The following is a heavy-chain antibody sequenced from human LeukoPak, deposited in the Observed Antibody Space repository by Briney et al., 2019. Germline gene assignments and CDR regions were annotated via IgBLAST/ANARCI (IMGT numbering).Heavy chain of an antibody. CDR1: GGSISSGGYY. CDR2: IYYSGST. V-gene: IGHV4-30-4*08. J-gene: IGHJ5*02. Sequence: PSQTLSLTCTVSGGSISSGGYYWSWIRQHPGKGLESIGYIYYSGSTYYNPSLKSRVTISIQTSKNQFSLKLTSVTAADTAVYYCAGDYGDLLTGIRFDTWGQGTLVTVSS. CDR3: AGDYGDLLTGIRFDT. D-gene: IGHD4-17*01.